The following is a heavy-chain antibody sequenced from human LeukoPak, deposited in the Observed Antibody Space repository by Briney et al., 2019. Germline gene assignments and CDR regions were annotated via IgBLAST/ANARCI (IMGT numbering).Heavy chain of an antibody. CDR1: GYTFTAYY. CDR3: ARGVGSSWLDP. D-gene: IGHD2-15*01. Sequence: ASVNVSCKASGYTFTAYYIHWVRQAPGQGLEGMGWMDPVSGGTNYAQRFKGRVTMTRDSPITTAYMQLSSLRSDDTADTAVYYCARGVGSSWLDPWGQGTLVTVSS. J-gene: IGHJ5*02. CDR2: MDPVSGGT. V-gene: IGHV1-2*02.